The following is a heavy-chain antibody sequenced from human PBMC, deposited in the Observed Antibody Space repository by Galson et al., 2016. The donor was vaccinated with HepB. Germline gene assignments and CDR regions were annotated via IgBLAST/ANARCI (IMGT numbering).Heavy chain of an antibody. CDR2: IFTGGST. D-gene: IGHD3-16*01. Sequence: SLRLSCAASGFAVAANYMTWVRQAPGKGLEWVSLIFTGGSTYYADSVRGRFTISRDNSKNTLDLQINSLRAEDTAVYYCAKEGAIMATFGAFDAFDIWGQGTMVTVSS. J-gene: IGHJ3*02. CDR1: GFAVAANY. CDR3: AKEGAIMATFGAFDAFDI. V-gene: IGHV3-53*01.